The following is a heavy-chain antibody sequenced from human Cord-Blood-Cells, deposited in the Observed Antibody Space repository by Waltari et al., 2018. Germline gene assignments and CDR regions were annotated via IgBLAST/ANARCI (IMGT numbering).Heavy chain of an antibody. V-gene: IGHV1-69*01. D-gene: IGHD1-7*01. J-gene: IGHJ3*02. Sequence: QVQLVQSGAEVKKPGSSVKVSCKASGGTFSSYAISWVRQAPGQGLEWMGGCIPIFGTANYAQKFQVRVTITGDESTSTAYMALSSLRSEDTALYYCAIRLDLHAFDTWGQGTMVTVSS. CDR1: GGTFSSYA. CDR3: AIRLDLHAFDT. CDR2: CIPIFGTA.